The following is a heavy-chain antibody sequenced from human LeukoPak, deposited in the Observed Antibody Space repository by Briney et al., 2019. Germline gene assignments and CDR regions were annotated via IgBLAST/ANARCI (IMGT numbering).Heavy chain of an antibody. CDR1: GFIFSSYW. CDR3: ARRVVVPAAPYYFGY. V-gene: IGHV3-74*01. Sequence: PGGSLRLSCEASGFIFSSYWMHWVRQAPGKGLVWVSRINSDGSSTSYADSVKGRFTISRDNAKNTLYLQMNSLRAEDTAVYYCARRVVVPAAPYYFGYWGQGTLVTVSS. J-gene: IGHJ4*02. CDR2: INSDGSST. D-gene: IGHD2-2*01.